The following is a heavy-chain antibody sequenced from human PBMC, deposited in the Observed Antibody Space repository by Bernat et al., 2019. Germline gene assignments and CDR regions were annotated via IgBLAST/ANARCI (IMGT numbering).Heavy chain of an antibody. V-gene: IGHV3-23*04. Sequence: EVQLVETGGGLIQPGGSLRLSCAASGFIVSTHYMSWVRQAPGKGLEWVSAIGGSDGITYYADSVKGRFTISRDNSKNTLSLQMNSLRAEDTAKYYCAKGAGGDYERVWGQGTTVTVSS. CDR2: IGGSDGIT. J-gene: IGHJ6*02. CDR1: GFIVSTHY. CDR3: AKGAGGDYERV. D-gene: IGHD4-17*01.